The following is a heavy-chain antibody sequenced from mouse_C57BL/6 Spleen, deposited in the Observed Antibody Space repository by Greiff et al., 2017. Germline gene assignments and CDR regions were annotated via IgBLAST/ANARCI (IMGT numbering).Heavy chain of an antibody. J-gene: IGHJ4*01. Sequence: VQLQESGAELVRPGASVTLSCKASGYTFTDYEMHWVKQTPVHGLEWIGAIDPETGGTAYNQKFKGKAILTADKSSSTAYMELRSLTSEDSAVYYCTNYYSNYEAMDYWGQGTSVTVSS. CDR2: IDPETGGT. D-gene: IGHD2-5*01. V-gene: IGHV1-15*01. CDR3: TNYYSNYEAMDY. CDR1: GYTFTDYE.